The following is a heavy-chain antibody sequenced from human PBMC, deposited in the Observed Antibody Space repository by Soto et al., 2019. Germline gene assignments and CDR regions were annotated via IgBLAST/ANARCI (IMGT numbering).Heavy chain of an antibody. V-gene: IGHV4-59*01. Sequence: SETLSLTCTVSGGSISSYYWSWIRQPPGKGLEWIGYIYYSGSTNYNPSLKSRVTISVDTSKSQFSLKLSSVTAADTAVYYCARGFERYNWNDRLAFDIWGQGTMVTVSS. CDR3: ARGFERYNWNDRLAFDI. CDR2: IYYSGST. D-gene: IGHD1-20*01. J-gene: IGHJ3*02. CDR1: GGSISSYY.